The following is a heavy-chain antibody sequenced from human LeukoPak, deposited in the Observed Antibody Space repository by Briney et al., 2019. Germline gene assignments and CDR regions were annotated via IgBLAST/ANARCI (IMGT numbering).Heavy chain of an antibody. D-gene: IGHD2/OR15-2a*01. CDR1: GFTFSSNY. Sequence: PGGSLRLSCAASGFTFSSNYMSWVRQAPGKGLEWVSAITSSGGSTYYADSVKGRFTISRNNSKNTLYLQMNSLRAEDTAVYYCAKRSMDYYWSFDLWGRGTLVTVSS. CDR2: ITSSGGST. V-gene: IGHV3-23*01. CDR3: AKRSMDYYWSFDL. J-gene: IGHJ2*01.